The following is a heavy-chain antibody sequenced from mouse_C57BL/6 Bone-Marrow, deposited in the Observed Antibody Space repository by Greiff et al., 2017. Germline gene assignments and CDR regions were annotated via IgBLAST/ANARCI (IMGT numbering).Heavy chain of an antibody. CDR2: INPYNGGT. Sequence: EVQLQQSGPVLVKLGASVKMSCKASGYTFTDYYMNWVQQTPGKSLEWIGDINPYNGGTCYNQKFKGQATLTVDKSSGTAYMELNSLTSEDSAVYYCAREGWEAMDYWGQGTSVTVSA. V-gene: IGHV1-19*01. CDR3: AREGWEAMDY. J-gene: IGHJ4*01. CDR1: GYTFTDYY. D-gene: IGHD3-3*01.